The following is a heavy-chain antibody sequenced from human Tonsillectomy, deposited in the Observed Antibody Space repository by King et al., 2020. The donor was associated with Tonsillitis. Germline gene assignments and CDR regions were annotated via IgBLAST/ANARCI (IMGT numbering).Heavy chain of an antibody. CDR3: AKDGRAWAGNPTAPFDY. J-gene: IGHJ4*02. Sequence: VQLVESGGGVVQPGRSLRLSCAASGFTFSAYGMHWVRQAPGKGLEWVAVTSYDGSNKYYADSVKGRFTISRDSSNDTLYLQMKSLRAEDTAVYYCAKDGRAWAGNPTAPFDYWGQGALVTVSS. D-gene: IGHD6-19*01. CDR1: GFTFSAYG. CDR2: TSYDGSNK. V-gene: IGHV3-30*18.